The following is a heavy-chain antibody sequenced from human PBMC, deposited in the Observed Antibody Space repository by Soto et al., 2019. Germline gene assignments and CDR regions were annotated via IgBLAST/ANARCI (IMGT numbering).Heavy chain of an antibody. V-gene: IGHV1-69*06. CDR2: IIPIFGTA. J-gene: IGHJ5*02. CDR1: GGTFSSYA. D-gene: IGHD3-22*01. Sequence: QGQLVQSGAEVKKPGSSVKVSCKASGGTFSSYAISWVRQAPGQGLEWMGGIIPIFGTANYAQKFQGRVTITADKSTSTAYMELSSLRSEDTAVYYCARYPLTSSAQDGRGGFDPWGQGTLVTVSS. CDR3: ARYPLTSSAQDGRGGFDP.